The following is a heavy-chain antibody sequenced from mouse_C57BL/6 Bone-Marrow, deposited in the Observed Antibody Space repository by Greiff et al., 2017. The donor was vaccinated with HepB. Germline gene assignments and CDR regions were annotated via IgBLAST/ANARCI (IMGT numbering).Heavy chain of an antibody. D-gene: IGHD1-1*01. CDR2: IWSGGST. J-gene: IGHJ1*03. CDR1: GFSLTSYG. V-gene: IGHV2-2*01. CDR3: ARKRGYYYGSWWYFDV. Sequence: QVQLQQSGPGLVQPSQSLSITCTVSGFSLTSYGVHWVRQSPGKGLEWLGVIWSGGSTDYNAAFISRLSISKDNSKSQVFFKMNSLQADDTARYYCARKRGYYYGSWWYFDVWGTGTTVTVSS.